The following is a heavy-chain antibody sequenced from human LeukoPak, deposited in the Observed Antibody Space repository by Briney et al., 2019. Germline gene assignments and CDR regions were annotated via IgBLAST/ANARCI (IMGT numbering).Heavy chain of an antibody. CDR2: ISAYNGNT. D-gene: IGHD1-26*01. J-gene: IGHJ4*02. V-gene: IGHV1-18*01. CDR1: GYTFTSYG. Sequence: ASVKVSCKASGYTFTSYGISWVRQAPGQGLEWMGWISAYNGNTNYAQKLQGRVTMTTDTSTSTAYMELSRLRSDDTAVYYCARDRKEWELHYFDYWGQGTLVTVSS. CDR3: ARDRKEWELHYFDY.